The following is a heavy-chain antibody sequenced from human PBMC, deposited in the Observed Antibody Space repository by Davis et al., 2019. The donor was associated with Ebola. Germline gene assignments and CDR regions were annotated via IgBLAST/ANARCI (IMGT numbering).Heavy chain of an antibody. J-gene: IGHJ4*02. CDR2: YYYTGST. D-gene: IGHD3-22*01. V-gene: IGHV4-61*08. CDR1: GAFVSSGGYS. Sequence: GSLRLSCAVSGAFVSSGGYSWIWIRQPPGKGLEWIGYYYYTGSTDYNPSLKRRVTISVDTSKNQFSLKLSSVTAADTAVYYCAREAYYYDSSGYSRGGFDYWGQGTLVTVSS. CDR3: AREAYYYDSSGYSRGGFDY.